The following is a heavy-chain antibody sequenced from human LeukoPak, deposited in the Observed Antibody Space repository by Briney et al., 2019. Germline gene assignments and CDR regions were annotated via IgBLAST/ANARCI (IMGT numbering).Heavy chain of an antibody. D-gene: IGHD2-15*01. J-gene: IGHJ4*02. CDR3: ARAYCSGGSCFSRGNFDY. CDR1: GGSISGYY. CDR2: IYYSGST. V-gene: IGHV4-59*08. Sequence: SETLSLTCTVSGGSISGYYWSWIRQPPGKGLEWIGYIYYSGSTSYNPSLKSRVTMSLDSSKSQLSLMMSSVTAADTAVYFCARAYCSGGSCFSRGNFDYWGQGTLVTVSS.